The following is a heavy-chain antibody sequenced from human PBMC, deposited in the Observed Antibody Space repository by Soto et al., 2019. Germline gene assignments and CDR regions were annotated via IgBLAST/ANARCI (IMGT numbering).Heavy chain of an antibody. Sequence: EVQLVESGGTLVQPGGSLRLSCADSGFSFSSYWMHWVRQGPGKGLVWVARINTDGSSTNYADSVKGRFTISRDNAKNTLYLQMNSLRAEDTAVYYCARSPAGYYIDWGQGTMVTVSS. V-gene: IGHV3-74*01. CDR1: GFSFSSYW. CDR2: INTDGSST. J-gene: IGHJ3*01. CDR3: ARSPAGYYID. D-gene: IGHD3-9*01.